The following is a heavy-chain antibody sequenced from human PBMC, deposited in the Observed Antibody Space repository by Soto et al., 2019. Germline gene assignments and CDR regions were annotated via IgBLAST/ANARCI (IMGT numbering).Heavy chain of an antibody. D-gene: IGHD3-10*01. Sequence: GGSLRLSCAASGFTFSSHAMNWVRQAPGKGLEWVSFISSTSSTKNYADSVKGRFTVSRDNAKNSLYLQMSSLRDEDTAVYYCARRITMVRGPYYYYGLDVWGQGTTVTVS. CDR1: GFTFSSHA. CDR3: ARRITMVRGPYYYYGLDV. V-gene: IGHV3-48*02. CDR2: ISSTSSTK. J-gene: IGHJ6*02.